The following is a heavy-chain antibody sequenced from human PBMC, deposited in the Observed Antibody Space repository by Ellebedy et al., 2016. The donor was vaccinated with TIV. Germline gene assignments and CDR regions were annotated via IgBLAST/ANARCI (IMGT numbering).Heavy chain of an antibody. CDR1: GITFSTYG. V-gene: IGHV3-48*02. J-gene: IGHJ4*02. Sequence: GESLKISCTVSGITFSTYGMNWVRQAPGKGLEWVSYISYNGGSIDYADSVKGRVTISRDNAKNSIYLEMNSLGNEDTAVYYCARGGAARPDYWGQGTLVIVSS. CDR3: ARGGAARPDY. CDR2: ISYNGGSI. D-gene: IGHD6-6*01.